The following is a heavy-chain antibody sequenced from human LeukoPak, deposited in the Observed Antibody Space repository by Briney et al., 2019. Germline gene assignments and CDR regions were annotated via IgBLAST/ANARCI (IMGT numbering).Heavy chain of an antibody. Sequence: GGSLRLSCAASGFTLSSSAVSWVRQAPGKGLEWVSPISGSGDRTYYTDSLKGRFTISRDNSKNTLFLHMNSLRADDTPVYSCAKGYYGSGSYGWFDYWGQGTLVTVSS. J-gene: IGHJ4*02. V-gene: IGHV3-23*01. D-gene: IGHD3-10*01. CDR1: GFTLSSSA. CDR2: ISGSGDRT. CDR3: AKGYYGSGSYGWFDY.